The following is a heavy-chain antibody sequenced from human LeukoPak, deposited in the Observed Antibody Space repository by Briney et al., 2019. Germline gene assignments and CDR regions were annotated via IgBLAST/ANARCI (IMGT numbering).Heavy chain of an antibody. CDR2: ISGSGGST. CDR1: GFTFSTYA. D-gene: IGHD4-17*01. CDR3: AKGYDYGQTNFDY. J-gene: IGHJ4*02. V-gene: IGHV3-23*01. Sequence: PGGSLRLSCAASGFTFSTYAMSWVRQAPGKGLEWVSAISGSGGSTYYADSVKGWFTISRDNSKNTLYLQVNSLRAEDTAVYYCAKGYDYGQTNFDYWGQGTLVTVSS.